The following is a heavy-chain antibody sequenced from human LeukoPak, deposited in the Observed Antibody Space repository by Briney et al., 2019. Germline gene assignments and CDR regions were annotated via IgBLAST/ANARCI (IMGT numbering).Heavy chain of an antibody. Sequence: GGSLRLSCAASGFSFSNYGMYWVRQAPGKGLEWVAFIRYDGSNKYYADSVKGRFTISRDNSKNTLYLQMNNLKTEDTAVYYCAKGAAGTEYYFDYWGQGTLVTVSS. J-gene: IGHJ4*02. CDR3: AKGAAGTEYYFDY. D-gene: IGHD6-13*01. V-gene: IGHV3-30*02. CDR1: GFSFSNYG. CDR2: IRYDGSNK.